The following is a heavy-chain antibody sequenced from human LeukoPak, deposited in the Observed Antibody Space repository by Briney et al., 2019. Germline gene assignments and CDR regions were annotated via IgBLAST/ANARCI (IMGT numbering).Heavy chain of an antibody. CDR1: GFTFGDYV. V-gene: IGHV3-15*01. J-gene: IGHJ4*02. Sequence: GGSLRLSCTASGFTFGDYVMSWVRQAPGKGLEWVGRIKSKTDGGTTDYAAPVKGRFTISRDDSKNTLYLQMNSLKTEDTAVYYCTTSMTTVTRWGQGTLVTVSS. CDR2: IKSKTDGGTT. D-gene: IGHD4-17*01. CDR3: TTSMTTVTR.